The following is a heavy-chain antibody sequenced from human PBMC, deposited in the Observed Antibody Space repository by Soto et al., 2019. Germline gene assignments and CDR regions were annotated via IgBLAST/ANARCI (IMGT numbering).Heavy chain of an antibody. Sequence: SGPTLVNPTQTLTLTCTFSGFSLSTSGMCVSWIRQPPGKALEWLARIDWDDDKYYSTSLKTRLTISKDTSKNQVVLTMTNMDPVDTATYYCARNPTVVKSDSWFDPWGQGTLVTVSS. V-gene: IGHV2-70*11. CDR1: GFSLSTSGMC. J-gene: IGHJ5*02. CDR3: ARNPTVVKSDSWFDP. D-gene: IGHD4-17*01. CDR2: IDWDDDK.